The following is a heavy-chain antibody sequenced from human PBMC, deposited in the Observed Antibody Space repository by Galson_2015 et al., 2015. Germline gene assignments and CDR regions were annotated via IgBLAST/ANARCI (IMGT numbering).Heavy chain of an antibody. D-gene: IGHD3-16*01. CDR2: ISGSGGST. V-gene: IGHV3-23*01. CDR1: GFTFSSYA. Sequence: SLRLSCAASGFTFSSYAMSWVRQAPGKGLEWVSAISGSGGSTYYADSVKGRFTISRDNAKNSLYLQMNSLRAEDTALYYCAKGSRTGVWGSSFDYWGQGTLVTVSS. J-gene: IGHJ4*02. CDR3: AKGSRTGVWGSSFDY.